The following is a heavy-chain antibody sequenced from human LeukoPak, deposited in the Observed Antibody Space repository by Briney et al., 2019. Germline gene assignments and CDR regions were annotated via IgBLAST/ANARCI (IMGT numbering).Heavy chain of an antibody. D-gene: IGHD6-19*01. V-gene: IGHV1-8*03. CDR3: ARGLPLDSSLDY. J-gene: IGHJ4*02. Sequence: ASVKVSCKASGYTFTSYDINWVRQATGQGLEWMGWMNPNSGNTGYAQKFQGRVTITRNTSISTAYMELSSLRSEDMAVYYCARGLPLDSSLDYWGQGTLVTVSS. CDR2: MNPNSGNT. CDR1: GYTFTSYD.